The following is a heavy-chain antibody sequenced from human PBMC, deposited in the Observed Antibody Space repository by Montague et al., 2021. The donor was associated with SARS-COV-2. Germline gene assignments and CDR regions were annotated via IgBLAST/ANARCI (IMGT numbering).Heavy chain of an antibody. CDR3: ARGSGWFLEEHYFDY. CDR2: IYSGGTT. D-gene: IGHD6-19*01. J-gene: IGHJ4*02. Sequence: SLRLSCAASGFTVSSNYMTWVRQAPGKGLEWVSVIYSGGTTSYADSVKGRFTISRDNSKNTLNLQMNSLRAEDTAVYYCARGSGWFLEEHYFDYWGQGTLVPVSS. CDR1: GFTVSSNY. V-gene: IGHV3-53*01.